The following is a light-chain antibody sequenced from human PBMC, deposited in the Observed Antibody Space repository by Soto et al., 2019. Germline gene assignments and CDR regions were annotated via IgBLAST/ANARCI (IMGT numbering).Light chain of an antibody. CDR2: KAS. J-gene: IGKJ3*01. V-gene: IGKV1-5*03. CDR3: QQYDSYSHFA. CDR1: QSISSW. Sequence: DIQMTQSPSTLSASVGDRVTITCRASQSISSWWAWYQQKPGKAPNLLISKASTLESGVPSRFSGSGSGTEFTLTISSLQPDDFATYYCQQYDSYSHFAFGPGTKVDIK.